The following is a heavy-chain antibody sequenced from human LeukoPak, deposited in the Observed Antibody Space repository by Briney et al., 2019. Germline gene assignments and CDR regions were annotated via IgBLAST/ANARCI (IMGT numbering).Heavy chain of an antibody. CDR3: ARGITIFGVVIMGPLDY. Sequence: GASVKVSCKASGGTFSSYAISWVRQAPGQGLEWMGRIIPILGIANYAQKFQGRVTIAADKSTSTAYMELSSLRSEDTAVYYCARGITIFGVVIMGPLDYWGQGTLVTVSS. J-gene: IGHJ4*02. V-gene: IGHV1-69*04. CDR2: IIPILGIA. D-gene: IGHD3-3*01. CDR1: GGTFSSYA.